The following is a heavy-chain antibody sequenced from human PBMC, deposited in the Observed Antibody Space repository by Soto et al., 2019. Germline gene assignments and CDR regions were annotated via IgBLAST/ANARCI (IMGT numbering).Heavy chain of an antibody. J-gene: IGHJ5*02. CDR3: AGGHSYGYGFFDP. D-gene: IGHD5-18*01. V-gene: IGHV4-39*01. Sequence: PSETLSLTCTVSGGSISSSSYYWGWIRQPPGKGLEWIGSIYYSGSTYYNPSLKSRVTISVDTSKNQFSLKLSSVTAADTAVYYCAGGHSYGYGFFDPWGQGTLVTVSS. CDR1: GGSISSSSYY. CDR2: IYYSGST.